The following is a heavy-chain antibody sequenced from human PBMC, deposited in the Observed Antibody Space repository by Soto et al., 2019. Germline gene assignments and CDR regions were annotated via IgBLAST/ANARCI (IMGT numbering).Heavy chain of an antibody. D-gene: IGHD3-3*01. J-gene: IGHJ4*01. CDR1: GLTFSTSA. V-gene: IGHV1-58*02. Sequence: SVKVSCKASGLTFSTSAIQWVRQARGQRLEWVGWIVVGTGNTNYAQKFQGRITITRDLSTTTAYMELSSLGSEDTAVYFCAEDLRYNFGSYSFYYWGQ. CDR2: IVVGTGNT. CDR3: AEDLRYNFGSYSFYY.